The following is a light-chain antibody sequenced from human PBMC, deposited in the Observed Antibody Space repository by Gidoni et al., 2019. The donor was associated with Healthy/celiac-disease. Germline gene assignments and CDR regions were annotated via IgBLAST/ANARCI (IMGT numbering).Light chain of an antibody. CDR1: QSVSSSY. CDR3: QQYCSSLLT. J-gene: IGKJ5*01. CDR2: GAS. Sequence: EIVLTQSPGTLSLSPGERATLSCSASQSVSSSYLAWYQQKPGQAPRLLIDGASSRATGIPDRFSGSGSGTDFTLTISRLEPEDFAVYYCQQYCSSLLTFGQGTRLEIK. V-gene: IGKV3-20*01.